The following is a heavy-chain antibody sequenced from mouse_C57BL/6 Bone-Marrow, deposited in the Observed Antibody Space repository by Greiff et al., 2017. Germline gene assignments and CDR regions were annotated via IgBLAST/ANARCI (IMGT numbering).Heavy chain of an antibody. CDR3: ARQGIYYYGSSYDWFAY. CDR2: ISSGGSYT. CDR1: GFTFSSYG. D-gene: IGHD1-1*01. V-gene: IGHV5-6*01. Sequence: EVMLVESGGDLVKPGGSLKLSCAASGFTFSSYGMSWVRQTPDKRLEWVATISSGGSYTYYPDSVKGRFTISRDNAKNTLYLQMSRLKSEDTAMYYCARQGIYYYGSSYDWFAYWGQGTLVTVSA. J-gene: IGHJ3*01.